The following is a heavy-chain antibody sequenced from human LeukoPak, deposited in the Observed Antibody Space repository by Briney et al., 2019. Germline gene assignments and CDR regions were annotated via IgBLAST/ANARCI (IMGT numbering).Heavy chain of an antibody. Sequence: PGGSLRLSCAASGFTFSSYGMHWVRQAPGKGLEWVAVISYDGSNKYYADSVKGRFTISRDNSKNTLYLQMNSLRAEDTAVYYCAKDPVSEISGWYSAYFDCWGQGTLVTVSS. CDR2: ISYDGSNK. V-gene: IGHV3-30*18. CDR3: AKDPVSEISGWYSAYFDC. CDR1: GFTFSSYG. D-gene: IGHD6-19*01. J-gene: IGHJ4*02.